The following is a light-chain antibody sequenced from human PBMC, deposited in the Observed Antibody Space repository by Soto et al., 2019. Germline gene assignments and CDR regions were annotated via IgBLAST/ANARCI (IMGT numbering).Light chain of an antibody. V-gene: IGKV1-39*01. CDR2: SAS. J-gene: IGKJ4*01. Sequence: DIQLTQSPDSLAASVGDGVTIPCRAIQTIRTFLNWYQQKSGKAPKVLIYSASTLQSGVPSRFSGSGSGTDFTLTINSLQPEDFATYYCQQSYNAPRTFGGGTKVDIK. CDR1: QTIRTF. CDR3: QQSYNAPRT.